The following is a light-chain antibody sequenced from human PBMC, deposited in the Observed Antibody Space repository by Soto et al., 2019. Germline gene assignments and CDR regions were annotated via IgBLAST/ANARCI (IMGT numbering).Light chain of an antibody. CDR1: QSVSSNY. Sequence: EVVLTQAPGTLSLSPRERATLSGRASQSVSSNYLAWYHQKVGQAPRLLIYDASIMATGIPDSFSGSGSGTDFALTIIRLEPDDFAVYYCQQYGRSLPLIFGGGTKVEIK. CDR3: QQYGRSLPLI. CDR2: DAS. J-gene: IGKJ4*01. V-gene: IGKV3-20*01.